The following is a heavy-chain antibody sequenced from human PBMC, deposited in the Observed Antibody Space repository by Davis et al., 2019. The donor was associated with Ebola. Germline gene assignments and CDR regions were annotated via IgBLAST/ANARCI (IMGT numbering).Heavy chain of an antibody. CDR1: GGTFSSYG. J-gene: IGHJ4*02. D-gene: IGHD3-3*01. CDR3: ARVSDDCWSGYYFDY. V-gene: IGHV1-69*13. Sequence: AASVKVSCKAFGGTFSSYGITWVRQAPGQGLEWMGVIIPLFATAQYAQKFQGRVAITADESASTVYMELSSLRSEDTAVYYCARVSDDCWSGYYFDYWGQGTLVTVSS. CDR2: IIPLFATA.